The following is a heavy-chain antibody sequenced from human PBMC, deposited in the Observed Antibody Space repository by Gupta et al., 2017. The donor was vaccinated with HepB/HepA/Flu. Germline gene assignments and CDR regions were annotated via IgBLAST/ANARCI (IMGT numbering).Heavy chain of an antibody. J-gene: IGHJ6*03. CDR3: ARLAAATGRVYYYYYMDV. CDR2: ISGSGGVT. D-gene: IGHD2-15*01. Sequence: DVKLLESGGGLVQPGGSLRLSCAASGFSFRNYHITLVRQAPGTGREWGSSISGSGGVTFYADSVEGRFTISRDNSKSMLYLQVNSLRAEDTAVYYCARLAAATGRVYYYYYMDVWGTGTAVTVSS. V-gene: IGHV3-23*01. CDR1: GFSFRNYH.